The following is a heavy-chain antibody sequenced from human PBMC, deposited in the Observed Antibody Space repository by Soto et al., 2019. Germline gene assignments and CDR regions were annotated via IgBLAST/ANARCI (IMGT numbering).Heavy chain of an antibody. Sequence: QLQLQESGPGLVKPSETLSLTCTVSGGSISSSSYYWGWIRQPPGKGLEWIGSIYYSGSTYYNPSLKRRVTISVDTSKNQFSLKLSSVTAADTAVYYCARHTWWSDYYYYGMDVWGQGTTVTVSS. CDR1: GGSISSSSYY. CDR3: ARHTWWSDYYYYGMDV. D-gene: IGHD2-15*01. V-gene: IGHV4-39*01. J-gene: IGHJ6*02. CDR2: IYYSGST.